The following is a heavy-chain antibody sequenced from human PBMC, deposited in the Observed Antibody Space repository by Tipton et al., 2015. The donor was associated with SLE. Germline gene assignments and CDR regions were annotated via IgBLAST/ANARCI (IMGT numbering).Heavy chain of an antibody. CDR1: GGSISLYY. Sequence: LRLSCTVSGGSISLYYWSWIRQPPGKGLEWLGHIYSTEITDYNPSLKSRVTISVDMAKNQFSLKLTSVTAADTAVYYCARGMVTWRGAIVGVDVWGQGTSVNVSS. CDR2: IYSTEIT. CDR3: ARGMVTWRGAIVGVDV. V-gene: IGHV4-59*08. J-gene: IGHJ6*02. D-gene: IGHD2-21*02.